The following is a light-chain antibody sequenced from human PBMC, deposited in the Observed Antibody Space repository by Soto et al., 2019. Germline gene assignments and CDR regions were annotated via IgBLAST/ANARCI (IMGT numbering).Light chain of an antibody. Sequence: QSALAQPASVSGSPGQSITISCTGTSSEVGGYNYVSWYQQHPGKAPKVMIYDACNRPSGVSNRFSGSKSGNTASLTISGLQAEDEADYFCSSYTSSGTYVFGTGTKVTVL. CDR1: SSEVGGYNY. V-gene: IGLV2-14*01. CDR2: DAC. CDR3: SSYTSSGTYV. J-gene: IGLJ1*01.